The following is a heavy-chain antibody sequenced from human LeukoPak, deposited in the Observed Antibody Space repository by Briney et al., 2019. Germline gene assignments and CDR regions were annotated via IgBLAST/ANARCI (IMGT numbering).Heavy chain of an antibody. CDR2: IYYSGST. J-gene: IGHJ3*02. Sequence: PSETLSLTCTVSGGSISSYYWSWIRQPPGKGLEWIGYIYYSGSTNYNPSLKSRVTISVDTSKNQLSLKMSSVTAADTAAYYCARAGYCSSTTCPDAFDIWGQETKVTVSS. CDR1: GGSISSYY. D-gene: IGHD2-2*01. CDR3: ARAGYCSSTTCPDAFDI. V-gene: IGHV4-59*12.